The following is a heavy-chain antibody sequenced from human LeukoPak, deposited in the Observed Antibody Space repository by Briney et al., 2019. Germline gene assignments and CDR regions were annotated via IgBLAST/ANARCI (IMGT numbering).Heavy chain of an antibody. V-gene: IGHV4-34*01. Sequence: LRLSCAASGFVFSGYSINWIRQPPGKGLEWIGEINHSGSTNYNPSLKSRVTISVDTSKNQFSLKLSSVTAADTAVYYCARACYDSSGYHLDYWGQGTLVTVSS. CDR1: GFVFSGYS. D-gene: IGHD3-22*01. CDR3: ARACYDSSGYHLDY. J-gene: IGHJ4*02. CDR2: INHSGST.